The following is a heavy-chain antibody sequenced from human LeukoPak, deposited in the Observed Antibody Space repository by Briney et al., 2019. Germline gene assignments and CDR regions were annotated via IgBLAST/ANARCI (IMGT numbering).Heavy chain of an antibody. CDR1: GFTFSSYG. CDR2: IRYDGSNK. J-gene: IGHJ4*02. CDR3: AKTPVRRFPLYFDY. Sequence: GGSLRLSCAASGFTFSSYGMHWVRQAPGKGLEWVAFIRYDGSNKYYADSVKGRFTISRDNSKDTLYLQMNSLRAEDTAVYYCAKTPVRRFPLYFDYWGQGTLVTVSS. V-gene: IGHV3-30*02. D-gene: IGHD2-2*01.